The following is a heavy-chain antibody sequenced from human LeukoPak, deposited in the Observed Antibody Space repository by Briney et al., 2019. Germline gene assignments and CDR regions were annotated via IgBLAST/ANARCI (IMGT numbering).Heavy chain of an antibody. CDR2: ISYDGSNK. V-gene: IGHV3-30*03. CDR3: ARDRKARNNYYYYYYGMDV. D-gene: IGHD5-24*01. CDR1: GFTFSSYG. Sequence: GGSLRLSCAASGFTFSSYGMHWVRQAPGKGLEWVAVISYDGSNKYYADSVKGRFTISRDNSKNTLYLQMNSLRAEDTAVYYCARDRKARNNYYYYYYGMDVWGQGTTVTVSS. J-gene: IGHJ6*02.